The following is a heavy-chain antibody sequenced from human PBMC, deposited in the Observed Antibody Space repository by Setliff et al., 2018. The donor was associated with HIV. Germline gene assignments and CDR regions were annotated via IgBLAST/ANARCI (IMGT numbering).Heavy chain of an antibody. Sequence: PSETLSLTCTVSGGSISSGDYYWSWIRQPPGKGLEWIGYIYYSGSTSYNPSLKSRVTISVDTSKNQFSLKLSSVTAADTSVYYCARDSVVKPGGMDVWGQGTTVTVSS. V-gene: IGHV4-30-4*08. CDR1: GGSISSGDYY. CDR3: ARDSVVKPGGMDV. J-gene: IGHJ6*02. CDR2: IYYSGST. D-gene: IGHD2-15*01.